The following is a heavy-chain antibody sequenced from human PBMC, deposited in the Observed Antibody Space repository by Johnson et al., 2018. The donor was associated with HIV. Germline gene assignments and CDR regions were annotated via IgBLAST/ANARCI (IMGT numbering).Heavy chain of an antibody. CDR1: GFTFHDSY. CDR2: ISGSGGTM. D-gene: IGHD3-10*01. V-gene: IGHV3-11*04. CDR3: ARVQLLADDVFNI. J-gene: IGHJ3*02. Sequence: QVQLVESGGGLVKPGGSLRLSCAASGFTFHDSYMSWIRQAPGKGLEWISYISGSGGTMYSADSVKGRFTISRNNANNTLYLQMDSLGAEDTAGYYCARVQLLADDVFNIWGQGTMVTVSS.